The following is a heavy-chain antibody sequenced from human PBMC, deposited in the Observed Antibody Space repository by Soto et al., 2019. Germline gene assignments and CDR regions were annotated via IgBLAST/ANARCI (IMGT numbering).Heavy chain of an antibody. Sequence: GGSLRLSCAASGFTFSSYAMSWVRQAPGKGLEWVSAISGSGGSTYYADSVKGRFTISRDNSKNTLYLQMNSLRAEDTAVYYCAKKTHDYYGSGSYLFSDYYYYMDVWGKGTTVTVSS. D-gene: IGHD3-10*01. J-gene: IGHJ6*03. CDR2: ISGSGGST. V-gene: IGHV3-23*01. CDR1: GFTFSSYA. CDR3: AKKTHDYYGSGSYLFSDYYYYMDV.